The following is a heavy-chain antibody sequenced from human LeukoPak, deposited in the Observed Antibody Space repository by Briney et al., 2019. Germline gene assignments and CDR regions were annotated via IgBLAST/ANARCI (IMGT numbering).Heavy chain of an antibody. CDR1: GYTFTSYG. V-gene: IGHV1-18*01. D-gene: IGHD2-15*01. J-gene: IGHJ4*02. CDR3: ARSNHCSGGRCHKGAFHY. CDR2: ISAYNGNT. Sequence: ASVKVSCKASGYTFTSYGISWVPQAPGQGLEWMVWISAYNGNTNYAQKLQGRVTMTTDTSTSTAYMELRSVRSDDPAVYYRARSNHCSGGRCHKGAFHYWGQGTLVTVSS.